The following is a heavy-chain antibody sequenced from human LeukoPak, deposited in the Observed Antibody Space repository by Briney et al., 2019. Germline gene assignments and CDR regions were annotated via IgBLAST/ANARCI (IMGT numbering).Heavy chain of an antibody. Sequence: GASVKVSCKASGYTFTSYYMHWVRQAPAQGLEWMGIINPSGGSTSYAQKFQGRVTMTRDTSTSTVYMELSSLRSEDTAVYYCASSSFWGSLLDYWGQGTLVTVSS. CDR3: ASSSFWGSLLDY. V-gene: IGHV1-46*01. CDR2: INPSGGST. CDR1: GYTFTSYY. J-gene: IGHJ4*02. D-gene: IGHD3-16*01.